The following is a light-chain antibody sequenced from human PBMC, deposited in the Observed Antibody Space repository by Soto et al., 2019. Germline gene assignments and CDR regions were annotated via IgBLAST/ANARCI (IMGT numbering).Light chain of an antibody. J-gene: IGKJ1*01. V-gene: IGKV3-15*01. CDR2: GVS. Sequence: EIVMTQSPATLSVSPGETATLSCRASQSVAGNLAWYQQKPGQPPRLLIYGVSSLESGVPSRFSGSGSGTEFTLTISSLQPDDFATYYCQHYDTYSRTFGQGTKVDIK. CDR3: QHYDTYSRT. CDR1: QSVAGN.